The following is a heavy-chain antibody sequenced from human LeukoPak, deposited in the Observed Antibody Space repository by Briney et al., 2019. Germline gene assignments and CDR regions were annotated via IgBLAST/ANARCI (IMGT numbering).Heavy chain of an antibody. CDR2: INTNTGNP. Sequence: ASVKVSCKASGYTFNSYGITWVRQAPGQGLEWMGWINTNTGNPTYAQGFTGRFVFSLDTSVSTAYLQISSLKAEDTAVYYCARDFSGRLEIAAAGIYWGQGTLVTVSS. D-gene: IGHD6-13*01. V-gene: IGHV7-4-1*02. J-gene: IGHJ4*02. CDR3: ARDFSGRLEIAAAGIY. CDR1: GYTFNSYG.